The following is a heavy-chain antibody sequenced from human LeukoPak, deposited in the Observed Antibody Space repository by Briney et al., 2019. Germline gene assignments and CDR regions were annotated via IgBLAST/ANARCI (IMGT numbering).Heavy chain of an antibody. CDR2: IYYSGNT. CDR3: ARIEDVTRGYNHAYYFDY. D-gene: IGHD5-18*01. J-gene: IGHJ4*02. V-gene: IGHV4-39*07. Sequence: SETLSLTCTVSGGSISSSSYYWGWIRQPPGKGLEWIGSIYYSGNTYYNPSLKSRVTMSIDTSKKQFSLKLRTATAADTAVYYCARIEDVTRGYNHAYYFDYWGQGTLVTVSS. CDR1: GGSISSSSYY.